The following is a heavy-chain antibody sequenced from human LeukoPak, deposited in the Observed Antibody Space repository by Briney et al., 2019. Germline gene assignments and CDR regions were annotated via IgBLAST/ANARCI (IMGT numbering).Heavy chain of an antibody. V-gene: IGHV1-18*04. CDR1: GYTFTGYY. CDR3: ARDKDFWSGEFDY. J-gene: IGHJ4*02. Sequence: ASVKVSCKASGYTFTGYYMHWVRQAPGQGLEWMGWINAYNGNTNYAQKLQGRVTMTTDTSTSTAYMELRSLRSDDTAVYYCARDKDFWSGEFDYWGQGTLVTVSS. CDR2: INAYNGNT. D-gene: IGHD3-3*01.